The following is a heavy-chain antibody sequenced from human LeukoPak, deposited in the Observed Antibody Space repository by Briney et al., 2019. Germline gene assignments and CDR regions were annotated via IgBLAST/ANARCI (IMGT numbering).Heavy chain of an antibody. J-gene: IGHJ1*01. D-gene: IGHD4-11*01. CDR2: IYYTGST. Sequence: PSETLSLTCTVSGGSISNSYWSWIRQPPGKGLEWIGYIYYTGSTNYNPSLKSRVTMSVDTSKNQFSLRLNSVTAADTAMYYCARHPGMAVAGHFQHWGQGTLVSVSS. V-gene: IGHV4-59*08. CDR3: ARHPGMAVAGHFQH. CDR1: GGSISNSY.